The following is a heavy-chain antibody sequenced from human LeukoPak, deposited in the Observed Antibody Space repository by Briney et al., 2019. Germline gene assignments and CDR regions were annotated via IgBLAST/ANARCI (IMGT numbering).Heavy chain of an antibody. D-gene: IGHD3-10*02. CDR2: IYHSGST. CDR1: GYSISSGYY. Sequence: SETLSLTCTVSGYSISSGYYWGWIRQPPGQGLEWIGSIYHSGSTYYNPSLKSRVTISVDTSKTQFSPKLSSVTAADTAVYYCAREKRVPNYFDYWGQGTLVTVSS. CDR3: AREKRVPNYFDY. J-gene: IGHJ4*02. V-gene: IGHV4-38-2*02.